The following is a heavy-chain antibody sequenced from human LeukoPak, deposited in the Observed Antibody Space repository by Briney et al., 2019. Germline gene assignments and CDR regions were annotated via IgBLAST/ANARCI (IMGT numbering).Heavy chain of an antibody. Sequence: SETLSLTCTVSGGSISSGSYYWGWIRQPAGKGLEWIGRIYTSGSTNYNPSLKSRVTISVDTSKNQFSLKLSSVTAADTAVYYCARDVVVITRGHNWFDPWGQGTLVTVSS. CDR1: GGSISSGSYY. CDR2: IYTSGST. CDR3: ARDVVVITRGHNWFDP. V-gene: IGHV4-61*02. J-gene: IGHJ5*02. D-gene: IGHD3-22*01.